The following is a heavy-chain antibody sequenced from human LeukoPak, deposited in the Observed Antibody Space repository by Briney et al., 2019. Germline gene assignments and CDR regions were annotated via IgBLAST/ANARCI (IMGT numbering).Heavy chain of an antibody. D-gene: IGHD3-22*01. CDR2: ITSMSSSI. CDR1: GFTFSSYS. V-gene: IGHV3-21*01. J-gene: IGHJ4*02. Sequence: GGSLRLSCAAPGFTFSSYSMNWVRQAPGKGLEWVSSITSMSSSIYYADSVQGRFTISRDNAKNSVYLQMNGLRAEDTAVYYCAKEMGSSGSTKYFFDNWGQGALVTVSS. CDR3: AKEMGSSGSTKYFFDN.